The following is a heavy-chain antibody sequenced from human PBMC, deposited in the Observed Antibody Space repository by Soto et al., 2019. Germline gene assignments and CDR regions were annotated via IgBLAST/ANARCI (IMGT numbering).Heavy chain of an antibody. V-gene: IGHV3-33*01. CDR2: IWYDGSNK. Sequence: QVQLVESGGGVVQPGRSLRLSCAASGFTFSSYGMHWVRQAPGKGLEWVAVIWYDGSNKYYADSVKGRFTISRDNSKNTLYLQMNSLRAEDTAVYYCARDLPNKYSSSWFTTGYTFDPWGQGTLVTVSS. D-gene: IGHD6-13*01. CDR3: ARDLPNKYSSSWFTTGYTFDP. CDR1: GFTFSSYG. J-gene: IGHJ5*02.